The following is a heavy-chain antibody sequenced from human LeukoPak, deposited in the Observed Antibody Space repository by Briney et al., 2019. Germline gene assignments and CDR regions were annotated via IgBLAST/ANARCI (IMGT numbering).Heavy chain of an antibody. CDR2: MNTNTGKP. CDR3: ARGAGYCSDGSCYFDY. V-gene: IGHV7-4-1*02. Sequence: AAVKVSCKASGYTFTTYAMNWVRQAPGQGLEWVGWMNTNTGKPTYAQGFTGQFVFSLDTSVSTAYLQISSLKAEDTAVYYCARGAGYCSDGSCYFDYWGQGTLVTVSS. D-gene: IGHD2-15*01. CDR1: GYTFTTYA. J-gene: IGHJ4*02.